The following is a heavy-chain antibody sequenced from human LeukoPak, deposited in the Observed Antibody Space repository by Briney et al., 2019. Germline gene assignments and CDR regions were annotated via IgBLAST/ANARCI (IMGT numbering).Heavy chain of an antibody. CDR3: ARVTKGAWDPFDY. D-gene: IGHD1-26*01. CDR2: IYYRGST. V-gene: IGHV4-39*07. Sequence: PSETLSLTCTVSGGSITTSSYSWVWIRQPPGKGLEWIGSIYYRGSTYINPSLKSRVTMSVDTSKNQFSLKLSSVTAADTAVYYCARVTKGAWDPFDYWGQGTLVTVSS. CDR1: GGSITTSSYS. J-gene: IGHJ4*02.